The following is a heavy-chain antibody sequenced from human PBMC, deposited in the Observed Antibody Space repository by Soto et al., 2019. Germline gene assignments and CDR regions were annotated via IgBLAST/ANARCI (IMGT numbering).Heavy chain of an antibody. CDR2: IYYSGST. CDR1: GGSISSYY. J-gene: IGHJ6*03. V-gene: IGHV4-59*01. CDR3: ARGGITGTTYYMDV. Sequence: SETLSLTCTVSGGSISSYYWSWIRQPPGKGLEWIGYIYYSGSTNYNPSLKSRVTISVDTSKNQLSLKLSSVTAADTAVYYCARGGITGTTYYMDVWGKGTTVTVSS. D-gene: IGHD1-7*01.